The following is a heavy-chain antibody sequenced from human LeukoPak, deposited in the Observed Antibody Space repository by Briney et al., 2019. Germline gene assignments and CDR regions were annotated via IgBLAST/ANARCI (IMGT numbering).Heavy chain of an antibody. Sequence: PGGSLRLSCAASGFTFSSYSMTWVRQAPGKGLEWVSFISSSSSYIYYADSVKGRFTISRDNAKNSLYLQMNSLRAEDTAIYYCAKERQAGDYFTSDYWGQGTLVTVSS. D-gene: IGHD4-17*01. CDR3: AKERQAGDYFTSDY. J-gene: IGHJ4*02. V-gene: IGHV3-21*04. CDR1: GFTFSSYS. CDR2: ISSSSSYI.